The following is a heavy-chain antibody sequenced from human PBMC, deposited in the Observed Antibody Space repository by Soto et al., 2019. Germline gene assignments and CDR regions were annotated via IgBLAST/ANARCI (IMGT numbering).Heavy chain of an antibody. J-gene: IGHJ4*02. V-gene: IGHV1-69*13. CDR2: IIPIFGTA. Sequence: GASVKVSCKASGYTFTSYYMHWVRQAPGQGLEWMGGIIPIFGTANYAQKFQGRVTITADESTSTAYMELSSLRSEDTAVYYCAREATVVPTPYFDYWGQGTLVTVSS. CDR3: AREATVVPTPYFDY. CDR1: GYTFTSYY. D-gene: IGHD4-17*01.